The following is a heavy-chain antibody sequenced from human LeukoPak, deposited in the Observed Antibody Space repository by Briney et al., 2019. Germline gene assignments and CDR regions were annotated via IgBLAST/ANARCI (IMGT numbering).Heavy chain of an antibody. CDR3: ARLAGYSYGYIAY. V-gene: IGHV3-74*01. Sequence: GGSLRLSRAASGFTFSSYWMHWVRQAPGKGLVWVSRINSDGSSTSYADSVKGRFTISRDNAKNTLYLQMNSLRAEDTAVYYCARLAGYSYGYIAYWGQGTLVTVSS. J-gene: IGHJ4*02. CDR2: INSDGSST. D-gene: IGHD5-18*01. CDR1: GFTFSSYW.